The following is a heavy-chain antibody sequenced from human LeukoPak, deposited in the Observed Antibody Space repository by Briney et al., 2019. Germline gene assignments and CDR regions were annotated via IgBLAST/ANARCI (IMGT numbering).Heavy chain of an antibody. D-gene: IGHD3-22*01. CDR2: IIPIFGTA. V-gene: IGHV1-69*13. CDR1: GGTFSSYA. Sequence: ASVKVSCKASGGTFSSYAISWVRQAPGQGLEWMGGIIPIFGTANYAQKFQGRVTITADESTSTAYMELSSLRSEDTAVYYCARSYYYDSSGYTSQVGWGQGTLVTVSS. J-gene: IGHJ4*02. CDR3: ARSYYYDSSGYTSQVG.